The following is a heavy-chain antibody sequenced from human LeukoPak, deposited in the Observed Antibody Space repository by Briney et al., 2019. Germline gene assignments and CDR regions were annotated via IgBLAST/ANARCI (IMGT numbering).Heavy chain of an antibody. Sequence: ASVKVSCKASGYTFTGYYMHWVRQAPGQGLEWMGWINPNSGATNYAQKFQGRVTMTRDTSISTAYMELSRLRSDDTAVYYCARSYYGSGSYYNHYFDYWGQGTLVTVSS. J-gene: IGHJ4*02. CDR3: ARSYYGSGSYYNHYFDY. D-gene: IGHD3-10*01. V-gene: IGHV1-2*02. CDR2: INPNSGAT. CDR1: GYTFTGYY.